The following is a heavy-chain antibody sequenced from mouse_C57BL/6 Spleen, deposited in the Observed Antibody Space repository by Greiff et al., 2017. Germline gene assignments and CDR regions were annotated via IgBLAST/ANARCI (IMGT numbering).Heavy chain of an antibody. CDR1: GYTFTSYW. CDR2: IDPSDSYT. J-gene: IGHJ2*01. D-gene: IGHD2-2*01. V-gene: IGHV1-50*01. Sequence: VQLQQPGAELVKPGASVKLSCKASGYTFTSYWMQWVKQRPGQGLEWIGEIDPSDSYTNYNQKFKGKATLTVDTSSSTAYMQLSSLTSEDSAVYYCAYGYDGRSDYWGQGTTLTVSS. CDR3: AYGYDGRSDY.